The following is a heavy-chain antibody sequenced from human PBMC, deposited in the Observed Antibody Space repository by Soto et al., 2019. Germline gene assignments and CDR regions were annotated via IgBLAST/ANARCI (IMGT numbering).Heavy chain of an antibody. CDR2: FDPEDGET. J-gene: IGHJ4*02. V-gene: IGHV1-24*01. Sequence: QVQLVQSGAEVKKPGASVKVSCKVSGYTLTELSMHWVRQAPGKGLEWMGGFDPEDGETIYAQKFQCRVTMTEDTSTDTADMELSSLRSEDTAVYYCATTYYYGSGRSYYFDYWGQGTLVTVSS. CDR1: GYTLTELS. D-gene: IGHD3-10*01. CDR3: ATTYYYGSGRSYYFDY.